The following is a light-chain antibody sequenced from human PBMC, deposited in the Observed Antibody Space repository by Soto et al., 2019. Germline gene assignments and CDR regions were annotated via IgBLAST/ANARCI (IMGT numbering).Light chain of an antibody. V-gene: IGLV1-40*01. CDR2: SNT. CDR1: TSNIGAGYD. Sequence: QSALTQPPSVSGAPGQRVTISCTGSTSNIGAGYDIHWYQHLPGTVPKLLIYSNTNRPSGVPDRFSGSKSGTSGFLAITGLQAEDEADYSCQSYDSSVSAVVFGGGTKVTVL. J-gene: IGLJ2*01. CDR3: QSYDSSVSAVV.